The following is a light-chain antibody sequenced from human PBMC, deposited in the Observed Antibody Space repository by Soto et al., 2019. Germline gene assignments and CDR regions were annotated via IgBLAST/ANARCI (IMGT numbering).Light chain of an antibody. CDR1: QSVSSSY. Sequence: EIVLTQSPGTLSLSPGERATLTCRASQSVSSSYLAWYQQKPGQAPRLLFYGASSRATGIPDRFSGSGSGTDFILTISRLEPDDFAVYYCQQYGRSPWTFGQGTKVDI. J-gene: IGKJ1*01. CDR2: GAS. V-gene: IGKV3-20*01. CDR3: QQYGRSPWT.